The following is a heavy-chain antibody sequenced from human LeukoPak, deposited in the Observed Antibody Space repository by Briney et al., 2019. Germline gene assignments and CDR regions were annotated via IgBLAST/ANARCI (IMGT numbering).Heavy chain of an antibody. CDR2: IYYSGST. Sequence: SETLSLTCTVSGGSISSYYWSWIRQPPGKGLEWIGYIYYSGSTNYIPSLKSRVTISVDTSKNQFSLKLSSVTAAVTAVYYCARHGGDSGYDWHYFDYWGQGTLVTVSS. V-gene: IGHV4-59*08. J-gene: IGHJ4*02. CDR3: ARHGGDSGYDWHYFDY. CDR1: GGSISSYY. D-gene: IGHD5-12*01.